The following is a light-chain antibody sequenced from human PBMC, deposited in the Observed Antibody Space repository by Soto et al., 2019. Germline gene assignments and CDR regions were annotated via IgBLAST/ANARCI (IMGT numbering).Light chain of an antibody. V-gene: IGKV1-8*01. CDR2: AAS. CDR1: QGISSY. Sequence: AIRMTQSPSSLSASTGDRVTITCRASQGISSYLAWYQQKPGKAPKLLIYAASTLQSGVPSRFGGSGSATDFTLTISCLQTEDFATYYCQHYYSYPRSFGQGTKVYIK. CDR3: QHYYSYPRS. J-gene: IGKJ1*01.